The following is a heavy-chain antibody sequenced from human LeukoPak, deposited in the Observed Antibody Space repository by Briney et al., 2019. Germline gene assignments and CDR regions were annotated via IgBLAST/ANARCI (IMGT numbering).Heavy chain of an antibody. D-gene: IGHD4/OR15-4a*01. CDR3: AKDLVLSRSHDY. J-gene: IGHJ4*02. CDR1: GFTFSSYS. CDR2: ISGSGGST. V-gene: IGHV3-23*01. Sequence: PGGSLRLSCAASGFTFSSYSMNWVRQAPGKGLEWVSAISGSGGSTYYADSVKGRFTISRDNSKNTLYLQMNSLRAEDTAVYYCAKDLVLSRSHDYWGQGTLVTVSS.